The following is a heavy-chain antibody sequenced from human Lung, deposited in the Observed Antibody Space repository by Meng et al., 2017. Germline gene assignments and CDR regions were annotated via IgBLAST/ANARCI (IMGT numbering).Heavy chain of an antibody. D-gene: IGHD4-11*01. J-gene: IGHJ4*02. CDR1: GGSFSDYY. CDR2: INHSGSN. V-gene: IGHV4-34*01. CDR3: ARGPTTMAHDFDY. Sequence: QLQEWGVGLLKPSATLSLTCCVCGGSFSDYYWGWIRQPPGKGLEWIGEINHSGSNNYNPSLESRATISVDTSQNNLSLKLSSVTAADSAVYYCARGPTTMAHDFDYWGQGTLVTVSS.